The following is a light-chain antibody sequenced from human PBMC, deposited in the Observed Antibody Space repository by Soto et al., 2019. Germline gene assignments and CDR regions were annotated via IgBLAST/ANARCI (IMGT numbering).Light chain of an antibody. CDR1: QGIRTD. CDR2: GTS. J-gene: IGKJ1*01. V-gene: IGKV1-6*01. CDR3: LQDYSYPRT. Sequence: ALQMTQSPSSLSASVGDRVTITCRASQGIRTDLGWYQQKPGKAPKLLIYGTSTLQSGVPARFSGSGSGTDFTLTISNLQPEDFATYYCLQDYSYPRTFGQGTKVEVK.